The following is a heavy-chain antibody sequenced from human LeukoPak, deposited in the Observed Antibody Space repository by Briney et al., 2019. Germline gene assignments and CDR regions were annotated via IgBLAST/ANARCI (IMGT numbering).Heavy chain of an antibody. CDR2: ISWNSGSI. D-gene: IGHD3-22*01. CDR3: ARRGYCDSSGYDY. Sequence: PGGSLRLSCAASGFTFDDYAMHWVRQAPGKGLEWVSGISWNSGSIGYADSVKGRFTISRDNAKNSLYLQINSLRAEDTAIYYCARRGYCDSSGYDYWGQGTLVAVSS. J-gene: IGHJ4*02. V-gene: IGHV3-9*01. CDR1: GFTFDDYA.